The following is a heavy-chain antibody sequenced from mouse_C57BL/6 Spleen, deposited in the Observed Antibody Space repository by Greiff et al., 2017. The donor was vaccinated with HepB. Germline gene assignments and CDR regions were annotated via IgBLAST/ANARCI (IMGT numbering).Heavy chain of an antibody. CDR1: GCTFTSYW. CDR2: IDPSDSET. CDR3: AREDDYDGFAY. V-gene: IGHV1-52*01. J-gene: IGHJ3*01. Sequence: QVQLQQPGAELVRPGSSVKLSCKASGCTFTSYWMHWVKQRPIQGLEWIGNIDPSDSETHYNQKFKDKATLTVDKSSSTAYMQLSSLTSEDSAVYYCAREDDYDGFAYWGQGTLVTVSA. D-gene: IGHD2-4*01.